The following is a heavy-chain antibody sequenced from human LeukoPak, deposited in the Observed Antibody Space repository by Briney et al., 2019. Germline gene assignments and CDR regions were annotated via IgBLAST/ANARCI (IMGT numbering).Heavy chain of an antibody. Sequence: GGSLRLSCAASGFTFSSYAMSRDRQAPGKGLEWVSVISGSGGSTYYADSVKGRFTISRDNSKNTLYLQMNSLRAEDTAVYYCAKGRRYSYGYAYYFDYWGQGTLVTVSS. CDR3: AKGRRYSYGYAYYFDY. J-gene: IGHJ4*02. CDR1: GFTFSSYA. V-gene: IGHV3-23*01. D-gene: IGHD5-18*01. CDR2: ISGSGGST.